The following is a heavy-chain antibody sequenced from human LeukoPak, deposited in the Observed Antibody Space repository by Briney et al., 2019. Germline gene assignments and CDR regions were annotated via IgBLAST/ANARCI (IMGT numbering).Heavy chain of an antibody. CDR2: INWNGGST. V-gene: IGHV3-20*01. J-gene: IGHJ6*02. CDR1: GFTFDDYG. D-gene: IGHD2-15*01. CDR3: ARALGKIKGSQFNAMDV. Sequence: PAGSLRLSCAASGFTFDDYGMSWVRQAPGKGLEWVSGINWNGGSTGYAGSVKGRFTISIDNATTSLYLQMSRLRADDTALYHYARALGKIKGSQFNAMDVWGQGTTVTVSS.